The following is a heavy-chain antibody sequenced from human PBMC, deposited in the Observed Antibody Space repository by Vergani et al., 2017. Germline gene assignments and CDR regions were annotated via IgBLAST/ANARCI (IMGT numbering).Heavy chain of an antibody. CDR2: IHSSGTT. V-gene: IGHV4-61*02. CDR1: GGSITSGSFY. J-gene: IGHJ4*02. Sequence: QVQLHESGPGLVKPSQTLSLTCTVSGGSITSGSFYWSWIRQPAGKGLEWIGRIHSSGTTNYNPSLKSRVTLSVDTSTHQFSLNLRSVTAADTAVYYCAREGYCTNGVCFTLFDVWGQGALVTVSS. D-gene: IGHD2-8*01. CDR3: AREGYCTNGVCFTLFDV.